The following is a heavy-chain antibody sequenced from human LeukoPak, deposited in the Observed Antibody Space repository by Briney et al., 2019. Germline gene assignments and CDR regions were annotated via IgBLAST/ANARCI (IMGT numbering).Heavy chain of an antibody. CDR3: ARGYRSGWYLDY. D-gene: IGHD6-19*01. V-gene: IGHV1-2*04. CDR2: INPNSGGT. Sequence: ASVKVSCKASGYTFTGYYMHWVRQAPGQGLEWMGWINPNSGGTNYAQKFQGWVTMTRDTSISIANMELSRLRSDDTAVYYCARGYRSGWYLDYWGQGTLVTVPS. J-gene: IGHJ4*02. CDR1: GYTFTGYY.